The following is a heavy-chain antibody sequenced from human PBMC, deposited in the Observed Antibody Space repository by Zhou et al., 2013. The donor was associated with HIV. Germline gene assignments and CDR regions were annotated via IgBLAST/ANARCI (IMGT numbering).Heavy chain of an antibody. J-gene: IGHJ4*02. CDR1: GFTFSRYA. CDR3: ARDPRGGMVRGIPGPTLDY. CDR2: ISGSGVGT. Sequence: EVQLLESGGGLVQPGGSLRLSCAVSGFTFSRYAMSWVRQAPGKGLEWVSSISGSGVGTFYGDSVEGRFTISRDNSKNTLFLQINSLRAEDTAIYYCARDPRGGMVRGIPGPTLDYWGQGTLVTVSS. D-gene: IGHD3-10*01. V-gene: IGHV3-23*01.